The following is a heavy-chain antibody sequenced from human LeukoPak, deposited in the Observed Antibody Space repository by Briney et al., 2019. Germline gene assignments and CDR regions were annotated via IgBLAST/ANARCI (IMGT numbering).Heavy chain of an antibody. V-gene: IGHV1-18*01. CDR2: ISAYSGNT. CDR3: ARDELAHDGMDV. D-gene: IGHD3-10*01. CDR1: GYSFTSYG. J-gene: IGHJ6*04. Sequence: ASVKVSCKASGYSFTSYGISWVRQAPGQGLEWMGWISAYSGNTKYAQKLQGRVTMTTDTSTSTAYMELRSLRSDDTAVYYCARDELAHDGMDVWGEGTTVTVSS.